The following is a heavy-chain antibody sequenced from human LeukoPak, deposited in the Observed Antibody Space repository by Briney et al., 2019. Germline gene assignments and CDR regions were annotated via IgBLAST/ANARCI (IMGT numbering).Heavy chain of an antibody. V-gene: IGHV3-66*01. Sequence: GGSLRLSCAASGFSISHYYMTWVRQTPGQGLDWVSVIYTGGGTNYGDSVKGRFTISRDNSKNTLYLQMNSLRADDTAIYYCARGQAYCGADCYSDWGQGTLVTVSS. CDR2: IYTGGGT. CDR3: ARGQAYCGADCYSD. D-gene: IGHD2-21*02. CDR1: GFSISHYY. J-gene: IGHJ4*02.